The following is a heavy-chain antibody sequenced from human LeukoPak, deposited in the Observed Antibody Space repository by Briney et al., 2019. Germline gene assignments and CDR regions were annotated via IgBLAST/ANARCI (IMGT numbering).Heavy chain of an antibody. CDR3: ARNGPDYYDSSGYYHY. CDR2: ISSSSSYI. D-gene: IGHD3-22*01. J-gene: IGHJ4*02. CDR1: GFTVSSNY. V-gene: IGHV3-21*01. Sequence: GGSLRLSCAASGFTVSSNYMNWVRQAPGKGLEWVSSISSSSSYIYYADSVKGRFTISRDNAKNSLYLQMNSLRAEDTAVYYCARNGPDYYDSSGYYHYWGQGTLVTVSS.